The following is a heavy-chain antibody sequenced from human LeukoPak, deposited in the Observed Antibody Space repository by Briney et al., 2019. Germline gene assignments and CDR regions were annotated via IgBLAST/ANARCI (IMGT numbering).Heavy chain of an antibody. CDR2: ISSSSSYI. Sequence: PGGSLRLSCAASGFTFSSYSMNWVRQAPGKGLEWVSSISSSSSYIYYADSVKGRFTISRDNAKNSLYLQMNSLRAEDTAVYYCARAFEDCSSTSCFYFDYWGQGTLVTVSS. J-gene: IGHJ4*02. V-gene: IGHV3-21*01. CDR3: ARAFEDCSSTSCFYFDY. CDR1: GFTFSSYS. D-gene: IGHD2-2*01.